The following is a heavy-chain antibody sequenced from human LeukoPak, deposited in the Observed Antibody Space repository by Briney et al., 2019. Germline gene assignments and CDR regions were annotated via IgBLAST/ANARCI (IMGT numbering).Heavy chain of an antibody. Sequence: GASVKVSCKASGYTFTSYYMHWVRQAPGQGLEWMGIINPSGGSTSYAQKFQGRVTMTRDTSTSTVYMELSSLRSEDTAVYYCARKGYGGSSAVGAVGYWGQGTLVTVSS. V-gene: IGHV1-46*01. D-gene: IGHD4-23*01. CDR2: INPSGGST. J-gene: IGHJ4*02. CDR1: GYTFTSYY. CDR3: ARKGYGGSSAVGAVGY.